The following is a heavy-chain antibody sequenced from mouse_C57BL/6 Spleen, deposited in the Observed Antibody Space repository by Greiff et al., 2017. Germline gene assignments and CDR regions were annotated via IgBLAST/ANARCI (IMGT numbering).Heavy chain of an antibody. J-gene: IGHJ3*01. V-gene: IGHV1-61*01. CDR3: ARLGYYGSSPDY. CDR2: IYPSDSET. Sequence: QVQLKQPGAELVRPGSSVKLSCKASGYTFTSYWMDWVKQRPGQGLEWIGNIYPSDSETHYNQKFKDKATLTVDKSSSTAYMQLSSLTSEDSAVYYCARLGYYGSSPDYWGQGTLVTVSA. D-gene: IGHD1-1*01. CDR1: GYTFTSYW.